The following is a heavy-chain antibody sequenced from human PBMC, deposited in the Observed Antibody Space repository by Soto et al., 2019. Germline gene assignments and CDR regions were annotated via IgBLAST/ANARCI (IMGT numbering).Heavy chain of an antibody. CDR1: GFTFSSYA. D-gene: IGHD6-13*01. V-gene: IGHV3-30-3*01. CDR3: ARDWDGSSSGSM. Sequence: GGSLRLSCAASGFTFSSYAMHWVRQAPGKGLEWVAVISYDGSNKYYADSVKGRFTISRDNSKNTLYLQMNSLRAEDTAVYYCARDWDGSSSGSMWGQGTLVTVSS. CDR2: ISYDGSNK. J-gene: IGHJ4*02.